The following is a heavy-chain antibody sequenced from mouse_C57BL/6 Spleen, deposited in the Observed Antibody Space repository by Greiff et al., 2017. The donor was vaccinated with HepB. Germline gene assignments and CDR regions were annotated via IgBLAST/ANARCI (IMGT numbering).Heavy chain of an antibody. CDR1: GFNFKDDY. V-gene: IGHV14-4*01. J-gene: IGHJ3*02. CDR2: IDPENGDT. CDR3: TTLGVRE. Sequence: VQLQQSGAELVRPGASVKLSCTASGFNFKDDYMHWVKQRPEQGLEWIGWIDPENGDTEYAAKFQGKATITADTSSNTAYLQLSSLTSEDTAVYYCTTLGVREWGQGTLVTVSA.